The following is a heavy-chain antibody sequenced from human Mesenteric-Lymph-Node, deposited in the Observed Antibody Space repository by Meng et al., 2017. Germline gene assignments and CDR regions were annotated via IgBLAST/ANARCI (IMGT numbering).Heavy chain of an antibody. D-gene: IGHD3-10*01. Sequence: GESLKIPCAASGFTFSSYSMNWVRQAPGKGLEWVSSISSSSSYIYYADSVKGRFTISRDNAKNSLYLQMNSLRAEDTAVYYCARALTYYYGSGSYNGYWGQGTLVTVSS. CDR2: ISSSSSYI. V-gene: IGHV3-21*01. J-gene: IGHJ4*02. CDR1: GFTFSSYS. CDR3: ARALTYYYGSGSYNGY.